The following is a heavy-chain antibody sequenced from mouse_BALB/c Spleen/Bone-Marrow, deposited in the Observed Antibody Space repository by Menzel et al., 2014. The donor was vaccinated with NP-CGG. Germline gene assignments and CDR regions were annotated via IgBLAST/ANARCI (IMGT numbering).Heavy chain of an antibody. J-gene: IGHJ3*01. D-gene: IGHD2-2*01. CDR2: INPSNGGA. CDR3: TTSRGYNWFAY. CDR1: GYTFTSYY. V-gene: IGHV1S81*02. Sequence: LVESGAELVKPGASVKLSCKASGYTFTSYYMYWVKRRPGQGLEWIGEINPSNGGADFNEKFKIKATLTVDKSSSTAYMQLSSLTSEDSAVYYCTTSRGYNWFAYWGQGTLVTVSA.